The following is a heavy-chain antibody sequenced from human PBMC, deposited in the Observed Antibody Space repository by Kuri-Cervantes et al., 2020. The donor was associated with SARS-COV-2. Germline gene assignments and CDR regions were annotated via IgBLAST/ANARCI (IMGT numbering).Heavy chain of an antibody. Sequence: GSLRLSCGVSGYSISSGYYWGWIRQPPGKGLEWIGSIYHGGSTYYNPSLKSRVTISVDTSKNQFSLKLSSVTAADTAVYYCARVGLRRITIFGVVMDGNWFDPWGQGTLVTVSS. V-gene: IGHV4-38-2*01. CDR3: ARVGLRRITIFGVVMDGNWFDP. J-gene: IGHJ5*02. D-gene: IGHD3-3*01. CDR2: IYHGGST. CDR1: GYSISSGYY.